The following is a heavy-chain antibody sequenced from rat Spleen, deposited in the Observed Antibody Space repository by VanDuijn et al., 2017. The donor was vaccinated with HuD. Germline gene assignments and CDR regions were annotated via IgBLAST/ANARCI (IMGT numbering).Heavy chain of an antibody. Sequence: EVQLVESGGDLVQPGGSLKLSCMASGFTFDDYGMAWVRQAPKNGLEWVASISWGGTTTYYPDNVKGRFTISRDNAKNALYLQMNNLRSGDTAIYYCTRELGHWFAYWGQGTLVTVSS. V-gene: IGHV5-7*01. J-gene: IGHJ3*01. CDR2: ISWGGTTT. CDR3: TRELGHWFAY. CDR1: GFTFDDYG.